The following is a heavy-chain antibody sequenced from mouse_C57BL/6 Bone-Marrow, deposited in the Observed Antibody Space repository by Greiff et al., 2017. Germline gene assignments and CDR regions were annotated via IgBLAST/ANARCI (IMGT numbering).Heavy chain of an antibody. CDR1: GFSLTSYA. CDR3: ARLYYYGSRVDFDV. D-gene: IGHD1-1*01. J-gene: IGHJ1*03. CDR2: IWTGGGT. Sequence: VQRVESGPGLVAPSQSLSITCTVSGFSLTSYAISWVRQPPGKGLEWLGVIWTGGGTNYNSALKSRLSISKDNSKSQVFLKMNSLQTDDTARYYCARLYYYGSRVDFDVWGTGTTVTVSS. V-gene: IGHV2-9-1*01.